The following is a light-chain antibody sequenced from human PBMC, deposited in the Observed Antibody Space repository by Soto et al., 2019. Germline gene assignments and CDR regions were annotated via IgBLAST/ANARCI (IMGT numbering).Light chain of an antibody. CDR1: NIGSYN. V-gene: IGLV3-21*02. CDR2: DDR. CDR3: QVWDTTSDHFF. Sequence: SYELSQPPSVSVAPGQTARITCGGNNIGSYNVHWYQQKPGLAPVLVVYDDRDRPSGIPERFSGSNSGNTAALTISRVEAGDEADYYSQVWDTTSDHFFFGTGTKVTVL. J-gene: IGLJ1*01.